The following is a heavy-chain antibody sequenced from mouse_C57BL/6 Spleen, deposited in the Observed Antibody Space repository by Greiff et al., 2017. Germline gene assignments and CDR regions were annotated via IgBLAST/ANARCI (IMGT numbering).Heavy chain of an antibody. V-gene: IGHV7-3*01. Sequence: EVHLVESGGGLVQPGGSLSLSCAASGFTFTDYYMSWVRQPPGKALEWLGFIRNKANGYTTEYSASVKGRFTISRDNSQSILYLQMNARIAEDSATYYGASHYCYGSSPFAYWGQGTLVTVAA. CDR2: IRNKANGYTT. J-gene: IGHJ3*01. CDR3: ASHYCYGSSPFAY. D-gene: IGHD1-1*01. CDR1: GFTFTDYY.